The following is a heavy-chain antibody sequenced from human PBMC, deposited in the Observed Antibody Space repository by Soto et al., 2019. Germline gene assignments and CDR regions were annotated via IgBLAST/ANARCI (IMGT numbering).Heavy chain of an antibody. J-gene: IGHJ3*02. CDR2: ISSSSSYT. Sequence: GGSLRLSCAASGFTFSDYYMSWIRQAPGKGLEWVSYISSSSSYTNYADSVKGRFTISRDNAKNSLYMQMNSLRAEDTAVYYCARVGGAAAGYYDFDIWGQGTMVNVSS. CDR3: ARVGGAAAGYYDFDI. V-gene: IGHV3-11*06. D-gene: IGHD6-13*01. CDR1: GFTFSDYY.